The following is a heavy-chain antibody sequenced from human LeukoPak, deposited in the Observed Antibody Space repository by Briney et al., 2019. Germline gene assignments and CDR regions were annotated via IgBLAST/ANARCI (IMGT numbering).Heavy chain of an antibody. V-gene: IGHV1-46*01. D-gene: IGHD3-22*01. CDR1: GYTFTSYY. CDR3: ARDPPYDSSGYYFDY. CDR2: INTRGGTT. J-gene: IGHJ4*02. Sequence: ASVTVSCKASGYTFTSYYMHWVRQAPGQGLEWMGLINTRGGTTSYAQKFQGRVTMTRDTSTSTVYMELSSLRSEDTAVYYCARDPPYDSSGYYFDYWGQGTLVTVSS.